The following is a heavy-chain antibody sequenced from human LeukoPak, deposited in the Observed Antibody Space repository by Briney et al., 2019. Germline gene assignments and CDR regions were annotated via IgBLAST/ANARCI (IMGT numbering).Heavy chain of an antibody. CDR3: ARLGSAWGDYYYYGMDV. J-gene: IGHJ6*02. Sequence: GESLKISCKGSGYSFTSYWIGWVRQMPGKGLEWMGIIYPGDSDTRYSPSFQGQVTISADKSISTAYLQWSSLKAPDTAMYYCARLGSAWGDYYYYGMDVWGQGTTVTVSS. CDR2: IYPGDSDT. D-gene: IGHD6-25*01. V-gene: IGHV5-51*01. CDR1: GYSFTSYW.